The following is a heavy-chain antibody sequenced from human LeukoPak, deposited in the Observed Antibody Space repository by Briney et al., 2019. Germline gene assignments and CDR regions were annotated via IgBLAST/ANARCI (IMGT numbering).Heavy chain of an antibody. V-gene: IGHV3-21*01. CDR3: ARSGGNSAPFDY. D-gene: IGHD4-23*01. J-gene: IGHJ4*02. CDR1: GFTFSSYS. CDR2: ISSSSSYI. Sequence: GGSLRLSCAASGFTFSSYSMNWVRQAPGKGLEWVSSISSSSSYIYYADPVKGRFTISRDNARNSLYLQMNSLRAEDTAVYYCARSGGNSAPFDYWGQGTLVSVSS.